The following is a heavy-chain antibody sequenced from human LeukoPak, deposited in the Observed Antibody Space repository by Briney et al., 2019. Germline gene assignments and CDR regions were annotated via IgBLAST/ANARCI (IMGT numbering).Heavy chain of an antibody. CDR1: GGSIGSYS. CDR2: VYYSGST. V-gene: IGHV4-59*08. D-gene: IGHD2-15*01. Sequence: SETLSLTCTVSGGSIGSYSWNWIRQPPGKGLEWIGYVYYSGSTNYNPSLKSRVTISLDTSKNQFSLNLNSVTAADTAVYYYARRVKAAATDSADNWHDPGGQGTLVTVSS. J-gene: IGHJ5*02. CDR3: ARRVKAAATDSADNWHDP.